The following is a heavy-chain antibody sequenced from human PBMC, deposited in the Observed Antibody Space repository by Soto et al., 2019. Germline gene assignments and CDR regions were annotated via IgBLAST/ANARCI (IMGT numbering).Heavy chain of an antibody. Sequence: PSETLSLTCTVSGVSISSGDYYWSWIRQPPGKGLEWIGYIYYSGSTYYNPSLKSRVTISVDTSKNQFSLKLSSVTAADTAVYYCARRFLEWLPNNWFDPWGQGTLVTRLL. D-gene: IGHD3-3*01. CDR3: ARRFLEWLPNNWFDP. J-gene: IGHJ5*02. CDR1: GVSISSGDYY. CDR2: IYYSGST. V-gene: IGHV4-30-4*01.